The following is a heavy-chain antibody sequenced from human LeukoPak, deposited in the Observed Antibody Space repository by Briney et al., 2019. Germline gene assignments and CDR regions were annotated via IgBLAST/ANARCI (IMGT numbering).Heavy chain of an antibody. V-gene: IGHV3-23*01. Sequence: GGSLRLSCAASGITFSSYGMSWVRQAPGKGLEWVSYISGSGDSTHYADSVKGRFTISRDNSKNTLYLQMNSLRAEDTAVYYCAKGSSGSRRNYFDYWGQGTLVTVSS. CDR1: GITFSSYG. D-gene: IGHD3-10*01. J-gene: IGHJ4*02. CDR2: ISGSGDST. CDR3: AKGSSGSRRNYFDY.